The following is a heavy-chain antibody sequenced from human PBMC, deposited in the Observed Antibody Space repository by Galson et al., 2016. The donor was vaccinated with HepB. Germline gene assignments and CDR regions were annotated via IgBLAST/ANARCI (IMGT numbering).Heavy chain of an antibody. Sequence: SLRLSCAASGFNVSSNYMSWVRQPPGKGLEWVSIIYSGGSTYYADSVKGRFTISRDNSKNTLYLEMNSLRAEDTAVYYCARDVYYYDSSGSSDEAFDIWGQGTMVTVSS. D-gene: IGHD3-22*01. CDR1: GFNVSSNY. J-gene: IGHJ3*02. CDR2: IYSGGST. CDR3: ARDVYYYDSSGSSDEAFDI. V-gene: IGHV3-66*01.